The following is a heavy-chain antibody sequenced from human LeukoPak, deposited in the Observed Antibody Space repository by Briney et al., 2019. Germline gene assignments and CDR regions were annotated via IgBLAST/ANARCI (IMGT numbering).Heavy chain of an antibody. CDR2: VSGDGGSA. CDR1: GFTFDSYA. V-gene: IGHV3-23*01. Sequence: GGSLRLSCAASGFTFDSYAMSWVRQAPGNGLVWVSAVSGDGGSAYYADSVRGRFTISRDSFKNTLYLQMNSLRAEDTAVYYCAKDYYGSGSSKSAFDIWGQGTMVTVSS. D-gene: IGHD3-10*01. J-gene: IGHJ3*02. CDR3: AKDYYGSGSSKSAFDI.